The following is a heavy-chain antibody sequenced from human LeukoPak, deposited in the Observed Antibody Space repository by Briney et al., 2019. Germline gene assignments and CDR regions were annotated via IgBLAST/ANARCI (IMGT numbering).Heavy chain of an antibody. CDR1: GGTFSSYV. J-gene: IGHJ3*02. CDR2: IIPIFGTA. CDR3: ARYHYYDSSGYENDALDI. D-gene: IGHD3-22*01. V-gene: IGHV1-69*13. Sequence: WASVKVSCKASGGTFSSYVIGWVRQAPGQGLEWMGGIIPIFGTANYAQNFQGRVTITADESTSTAYMELSSLRPEDTAVYYCARYHYYDSSGYENDALDIWGQGTMVTVSS.